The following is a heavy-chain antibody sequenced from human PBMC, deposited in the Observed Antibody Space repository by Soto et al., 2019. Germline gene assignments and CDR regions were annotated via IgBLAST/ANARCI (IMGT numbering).Heavy chain of an antibody. CDR3: ARDHLILPSHDFFYGSDV. V-gene: IGHV3-7*03. D-gene: IGHD2-21*02. Sequence: DVQLKESGGGLVQPGQSLRLSCEVSGFTLSMYSMTWVRQAPGKGLEWVAKIPQDGSDGHYLDSGKGRFTISRDNAKNSVYLPMNSLRADDTAVYYCARDHLILPSHDFFYGSDVLGQGAKVTVSS. CDR2: IPQDGSDG. J-gene: IGHJ6*02. CDR1: GFTLSMYS.